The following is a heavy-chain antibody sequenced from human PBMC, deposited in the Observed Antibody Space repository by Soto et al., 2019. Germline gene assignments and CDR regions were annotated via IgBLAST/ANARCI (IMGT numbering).Heavy chain of an antibody. CDR2: VYHSGTT. J-gene: IGHJ4*02. D-gene: IGHD1-26*01. Sequence: LTCSVSGVSITGSYWSLIRQPPGKTLEWIGYVYHSGTTTYNPSLKSRVSISVDTSKNQFSLRLTSVIAADTAVYYCARDMPYGAGSLAGCDYWGQGILVTVSS. V-gene: IGHV4-59*01. CDR1: GVSITGSY. CDR3: ARDMPYGAGSLAGCDY.